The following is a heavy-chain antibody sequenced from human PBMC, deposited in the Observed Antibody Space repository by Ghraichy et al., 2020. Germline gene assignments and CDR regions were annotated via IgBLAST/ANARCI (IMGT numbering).Heavy chain of an antibody. CDR1: GFTFSGYG. Sequence: GESLNISCVASGFTFSGYGMNWVRQAPGKGLEWVAYITTRSGFISYADSVRGRFTISRDNARNSLDLQMKSLRDEDTAVYYCARASRVARFFYYDAMDGWGSGATVPLSS. D-gene: IGHD4-23*01. CDR2: ITTRSGFI. CDR3: ARASRVARFFYYDAMDG. J-gene: IGHJ6*04. V-gene: IGHV3-48*02.